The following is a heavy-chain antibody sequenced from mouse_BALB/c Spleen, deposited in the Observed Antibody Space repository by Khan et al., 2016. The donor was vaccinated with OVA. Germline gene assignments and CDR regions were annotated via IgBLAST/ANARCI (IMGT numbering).Heavy chain of an antibody. CDR1: GYSFTGYF. V-gene: IGHV1-20*02. D-gene: IGHD1-1*01. J-gene: IGHJ2*01. CDR3: ARKNGSDFDY. Sequence: VQLQQPGPELVKPGASVKISCKASGYSFTGYFMKWVMQSHGKSLEWIGRINPHIGETFYNQKFKGKAILTVDESSSTVHMELRSLASEDSAVYYCARKNGSDFDYWGQGTTLTVSS. CDR2: INPHIGET.